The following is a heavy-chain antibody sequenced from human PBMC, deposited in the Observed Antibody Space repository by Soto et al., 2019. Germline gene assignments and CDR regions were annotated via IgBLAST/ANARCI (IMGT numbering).Heavy chain of an antibody. CDR1: GRPMSGYD. D-gene: IGHD3-9*01. Sequence: PXGILSLTFTVSGRPMSGYDWSWIRQPAGERLEWIGRIYTSGTTDFNPSLKGRVTMSVDTSKNQFSLKLTSVTAADTALYYCEREDYYDTGYYVVWGQGTQVTVSS. CDR2: IYTSGTT. V-gene: IGHV4-4*07. J-gene: IGHJ4*02. CDR3: EREDYYDTGYYVV.